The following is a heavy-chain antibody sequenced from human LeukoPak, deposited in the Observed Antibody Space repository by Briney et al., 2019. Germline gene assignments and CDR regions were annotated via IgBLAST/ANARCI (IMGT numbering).Heavy chain of an antibody. V-gene: IGHV3-33*01. CDR1: GFTFSSYG. Sequence: PGRSLRLSCAASGFTFSSYGMHWVRQAPGKGLEWVAVIWYDGSNKYYADSVKGRFTISRDNSKNTLYLQMNSLRAEDTAVYYCASWGRYDFDKYATSYWGQGTLVTVSS. D-gene: IGHD1-20*01. CDR3: ASWGRYDFDKYATSY. J-gene: IGHJ4*02. CDR2: IWYDGSNK.